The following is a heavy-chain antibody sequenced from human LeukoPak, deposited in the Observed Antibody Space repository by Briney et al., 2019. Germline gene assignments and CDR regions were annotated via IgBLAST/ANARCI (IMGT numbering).Heavy chain of an antibody. V-gene: IGHV1-18*01. CDR2: ISAYNGNT. D-gene: IGHD3-22*01. CDR3: ARDQYYYDSSGYFLGAYYYYGMDV. CDR1: GGTFMRHS. Sequence: GASVKVSCKASGGTFMRHSISWVRQAPGQGLEWMGWISAYNGNTNYAQKLQGRVTMTTDTSTSTAYMELRSLRSDDTAVYYCARDQYYYDSSGYFLGAYYYYGMDVWGQGTTVTVSS. J-gene: IGHJ6*02.